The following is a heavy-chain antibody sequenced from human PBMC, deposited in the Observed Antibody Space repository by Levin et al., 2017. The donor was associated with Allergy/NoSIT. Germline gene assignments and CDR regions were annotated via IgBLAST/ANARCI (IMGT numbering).Heavy chain of an antibody. Sequence: GESLKISCKASRYIFSDYFLHWVRQAPGQGLEWMGWINPHSGDTKYAQEFQGRVTMTRDTSISTAYMELTRLTSDDTAVYYCARDLYNDDSVFGYWGQGTLVNVFS. J-gene: IGHJ4*02. CDR3: ARDLYNDDSVFGY. D-gene: IGHD3-22*01. V-gene: IGHV1-2*02. CDR2: INPHSGDT. CDR1: RYIFSDYF.